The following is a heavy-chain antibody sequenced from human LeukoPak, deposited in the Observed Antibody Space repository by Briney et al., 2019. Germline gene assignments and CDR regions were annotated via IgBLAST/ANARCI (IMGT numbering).Heavy chain of an antibody. Sequence: SETLSLTCAVSGGSISSSHHYWGWIRQPPGKGLEWIASIYSSGSAYYNPSLRTRVTISVDTSKNQFSLKLSSVTAADTAVYYCARVIRTTGYYSNPKSGSFDFWGQGTLVTVSS. CDR2: IYSSGSA. CDR1: GGSISSSHHY. V-gene: IGHV4-39*01. J-gene: IGHJ4*02. CDR3: ARVIRTTGYYSNPKSGSFDF. D-gene: IGHD3-9*01.